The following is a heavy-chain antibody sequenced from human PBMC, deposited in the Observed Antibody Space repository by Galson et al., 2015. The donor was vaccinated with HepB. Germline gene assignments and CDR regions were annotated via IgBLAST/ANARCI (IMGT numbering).Heavy chain of an antibody. CDR1: GFTFSSYG. J-gene: IGHJ4*02. CDR2: IWYDGSNA. D-gene: IGHD5-12*01. Sequence: SLRLSCAASGFTFSSYGMHWVRQAPGKGLEWVAVIWYDGSNAYYADSVKGRFTISRDNSKNTLYLQINSLRAGDTAVYYCARYSGYDWNFDYWGQGTLVTVSS. CDR3: ARYSGYDWNFDY. V-gene: IGHV3-33*01.